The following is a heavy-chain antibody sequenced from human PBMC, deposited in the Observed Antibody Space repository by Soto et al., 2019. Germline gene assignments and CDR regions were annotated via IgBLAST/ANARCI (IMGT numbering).Heavy chain of an antibody. CDR2: IKADGSAT. D-gene: IGHD6-13*01. Sequence: EMHLVESGGDLVQPGGSLRLSCAASGLIFSNYWMAWVRLTPGKGLEWVANIKADGSATYHADSVKGRFTVSRDNAKSSLSLQLTGLRVEDTAVYYCATSNWYTLNYWGQGTLVTVSS. J-gene: IGHJ4*02. V-gene: IGHV3-7*01. CDR1: GLIFSNYW. CDR3: ATSNWYTLNY.